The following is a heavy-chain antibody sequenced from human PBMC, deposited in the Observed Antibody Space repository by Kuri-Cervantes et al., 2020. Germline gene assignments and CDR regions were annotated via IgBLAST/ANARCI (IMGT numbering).Heavy chain of an antibody. D-gene: IGHD3-22*01. V-gene: IGHV3-7*05. CDR3: ARLEGSYYYDSSGYYLPRYWYFDL. CDR2: IKQDGSEK. J-gene: IGHJ2*01. Sequence: GESLKISCAASGFTFSSYWMSWVRQAPGKGLEWVANIKQDGSEKYYVDSVKGRFTISRDNAKNSLYLQMNSLRAEDTAVYYCARLEGSYYYDSSGYYLPRYWYFDLWGRGTLVTVSS. CDR1: GFTFSSYW.